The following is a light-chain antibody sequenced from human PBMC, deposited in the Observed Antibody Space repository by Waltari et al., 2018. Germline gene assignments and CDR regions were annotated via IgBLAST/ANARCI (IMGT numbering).Light chain of an antibody. CDR3: AAWDESLKGWV. J-gene: IGLJ3*02. CDR1: SSNIGSNT. V-gene: IGLV1-44*01. CDR2: GND. Sequence: QSVLIQPPSASGTPGQRVTISCFGSSSNIGSNTVDWYQAVHGTAPKLLIHGNDQRPSGVPDRFSGSKSGASGSLAISGLQPEDETDYYCAAWDESLKGWVFGGGTRLTVL.